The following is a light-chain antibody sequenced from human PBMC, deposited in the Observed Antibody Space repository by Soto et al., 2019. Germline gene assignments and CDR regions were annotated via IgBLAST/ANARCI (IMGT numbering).Light chain of an antibody. CDR3: SSYTSSSTLVV. V-gene: IGLV2-14*01. J-gene: IGLJ2*01. Sequence: QYALTQPASVSGSPGQSITISCTGTSSDVGGYNYVSWYQQHPGKAPKLMIYDVSNLPSGVSNRFSGSKSGNTASLTISGLQAEDEDDYYCSSYTSSSTLVVFGGGTKLTVL. CDR2: DVS. CDR1: SSDVGGYNY.